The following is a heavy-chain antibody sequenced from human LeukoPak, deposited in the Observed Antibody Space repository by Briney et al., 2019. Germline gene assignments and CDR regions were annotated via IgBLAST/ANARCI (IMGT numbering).Heavy chain of an antibody. J-gene: IGHJ4*02. CDR1: GGSISSSSYY. CDR2: LYYSGSA. D-gene: IGHD6-6*01. CDR3: ASSSIAATYDY. V-gene: IGHV4-39*01. Sequence: SETLSLTCTVSGGSISSSSYYWGWIRQPPGKGLEWIGSLYYSGSAYHNPSLKSRVTTSVDTSKNQFPLKLSSVTAADTAFYFCASSSIAATYDYWGQGALVTVSS.